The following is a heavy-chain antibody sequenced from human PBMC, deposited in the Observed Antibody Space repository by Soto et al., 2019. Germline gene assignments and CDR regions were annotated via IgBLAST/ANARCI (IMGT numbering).Heavy chain of an antibody. V-gene: IGHV3-23*01. Sequence: EVQLLESGGGLVQPGGSLRLSCAASGFTFSNFAMFWVRQAPGKGLEWVSSISRTGGAAHYAYSVNGRFTISRDYSKNARCLHMDSVRAENTAVYDGAKADDYSWVSDPRELADWGNGTLVAVSS. D-gene: IGHD3-16*02. CDR1: GFTFSNFA. J-gene: IGHJ4*01. CDR2: ISRTGGAA. CDR3: AKADDYSWVSDPRELAD.